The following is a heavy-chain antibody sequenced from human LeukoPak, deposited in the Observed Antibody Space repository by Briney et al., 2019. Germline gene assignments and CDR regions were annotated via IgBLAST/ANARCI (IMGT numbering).Heavy chain of an antibody. CDR1: GGSISSGSYY. J-gene: IGHJ4*02. CDR3: ARSSRNVFWSGYYWDY. Sequence: SETLSLTCTVSGGSISSGSYYWSWIRQPAGKGLEWIGRIYTSGSTNYNPSLKSRVTISVDTSKNQFSLKLSSVTAADTAVYYCARSSRNVFWSGYYWDYWGQGTLVTVSS. D-gene: IGHD3-3*01. CDR2: IYTSGST. V-gene: IGHV4-61*02.